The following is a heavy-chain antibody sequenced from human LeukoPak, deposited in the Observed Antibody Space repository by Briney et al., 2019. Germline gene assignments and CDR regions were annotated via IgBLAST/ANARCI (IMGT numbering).Heavy chain of an antibody. D-gene: IGHD5-12*01. V-gene: IGHV3-23*01. CDR1: GFTFSTYA. J-gene: IGHJ6*03. CDR3: AKDGSSSGYPYYMDV. Sequence: PGGSLRLPCEVSGFTFSTYAMSWVRQAPGKGLEWVSVISGSGGSTYYAASVKGRFTISRDNSKNTLYLQMNSLRAEDTAVYYCAKDGSSSGYPYYMDVWGKGTTVTVSS. CDR2: ISGSGGST.